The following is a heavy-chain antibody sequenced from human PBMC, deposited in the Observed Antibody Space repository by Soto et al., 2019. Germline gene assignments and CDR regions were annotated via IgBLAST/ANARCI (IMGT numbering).Heavy chain of an antibody. CDR3: ARTDCSSTSCYNYYYYGMDV. CDR1: GYTFTSYY. Sequence: ASVKVSCKASGYTFTSYYMHWVRQAPGQGLEWMGWINPGNGDTKYSQKFQGRVTITRDTSATTAYMELSSLRSEDSAVFYCARTDCSSTSCYNYYYYGMDVWGQGTTVTVSS. CDR2: INPGNGDT. D-gene: IGHD2-2*01. V-gene: IGHV1-3*01. J-gene: IGHJ6*02.